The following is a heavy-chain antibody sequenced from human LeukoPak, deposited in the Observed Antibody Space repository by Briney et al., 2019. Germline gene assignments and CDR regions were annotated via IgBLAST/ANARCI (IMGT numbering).Heavy chain of an antibody. CDR3: ARGNSLRRLYGYYFDY. CDR1: GGSISSSSYY. Sequence: SETLSLTCTVSGGSISSSSYYWGWIRQPPGKGLEWIGGLYSVGNTYYNPSLKSRVTISVDTSKNQFSLKLSSVTAADTAVYYCARGNSLRRLYGYYFDYWGQGTLVTVSS. CDR2: LYSVGNT. V-gene: IGHV4-39*07. D-gene: IGHD3-10*01. J-gene: IGHJ4*02.